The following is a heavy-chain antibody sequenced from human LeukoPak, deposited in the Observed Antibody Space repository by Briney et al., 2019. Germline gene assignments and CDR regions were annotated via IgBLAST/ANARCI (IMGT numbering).Heavy chain of an antibody. CDR2: IKLDGSEK. J-gene: IGHJ4*02. V-gene: IGHV3-7*03. D-gene: IGHD3-3*01. Sequence: GGSLRLSCVASGFTFGKYWMSWVRQAPGKGLEWVANIKLDGSEKNYVDSVKGRFTNSRDNTKNSLYLQMNSLRVEDTAVFYCARDQYDTWSRRGNFDSWGQGTLVIVSS. CDR1: GFTFGKYW. CDR3: ARDQYDTWSRRGNFDS.